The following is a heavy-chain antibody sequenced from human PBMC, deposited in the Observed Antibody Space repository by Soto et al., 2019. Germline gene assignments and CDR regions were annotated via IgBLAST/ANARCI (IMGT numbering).Heavy chain of an antibody. D-gene: IGHD5-18*01. Sequence: QVQLVESGGGVVQPGRSLRLSCAASGFTFSSYAMHWVRQAPGKGLEWVAVISYDGSNKYYADSVKGRFTISRDNSKNTLYLQMKSLRAEDTALYYCARDWGVDTGYWGQGTLVTVSS. J-gene: IGHJ4*02. CDR3: ARDWGVDTGY. CDR2: ISYDGSNK. CDR1: GFTFSSYA. V-gene: IGHV3-30-3*01.